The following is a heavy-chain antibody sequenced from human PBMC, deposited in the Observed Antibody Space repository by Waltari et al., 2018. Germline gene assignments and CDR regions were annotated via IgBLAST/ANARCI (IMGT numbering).Heavy chain of an antibody. V-gene: IGHV3-21*01. CDR2: ISSSSSYI. CDR1: GFTFISYS. Sequence: EVQLVESGGGLVKPGGSLRLSCAASGFTFISYSMNWVRQAPGKGLEWVSSISSSSSYIYYADSVKGRFTISRDNAKNSLYLQMNSLRAEDTAVYYCARDGADSSGYDPFPFDYWGQGTLVTVSS. D-gene: IGHD3-22*01. CDR3: ARDGADSSGYDPFPFDY. J-gene: IGHJ4*02.